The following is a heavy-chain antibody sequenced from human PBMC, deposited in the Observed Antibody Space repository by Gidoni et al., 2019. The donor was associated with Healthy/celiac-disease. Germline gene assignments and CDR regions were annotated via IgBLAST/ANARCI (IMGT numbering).Heavy chain of an antibody. CDR2: VDPEDGET. CDR1: GYTFTDYY. CDR3: ATGTGFYGMDV. J-gene: IGHJ6*02. Sequence: TVKISCKVSGYTFTDYYMHWVQQAPRKGREWMGLVDPEDGETIYAEKFQGRVTITADTSTDTAYMELSSLRSEDTAVYYCATGTGFYGMDVWGQGTTVTVSS. V-gene: IGHV1-69-2*01.